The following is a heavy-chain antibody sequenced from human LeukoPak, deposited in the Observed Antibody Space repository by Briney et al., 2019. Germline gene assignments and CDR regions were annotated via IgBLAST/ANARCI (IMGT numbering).Heavy chain of an antibody. V-gene: IGHV5-51*01. CDR2: IYPGDSDT. CDR1: GYSFTSYW. Sequence: GESLKISCKGSGYSFTSYWIGWVRQMPGKGLEWMGIIYPGDSDTRHSPSFQGQVTISADKSISTAYLQWSSLKASDTAMYYCARVPYSSGWYPLHYFDYWGQGTLVTVSS. CDR3: ARVPYSSGWYPLHYFDY. J-gene: IGHJ4*02. D-gene: IGHD6-19*01.